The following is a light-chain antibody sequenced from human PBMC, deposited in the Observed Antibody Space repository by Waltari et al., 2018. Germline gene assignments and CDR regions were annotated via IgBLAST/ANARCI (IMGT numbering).Light chain of an antibody. V-gene: IGLV2-14*03. CDR1: SSDVGGSNH. Sequence: QSALTQPASVSASPGQSITISCTGTSSDVGGSNHVSWYQQHPGKAPKLIIYDVSSRPSGVSNRFFGSKSGNTASLTISGLQAEDEAVYFCSSYSTSITPYVFGTGTKVTVL. CDR2: DVS. CDR3: SSYSTSITPYV. J-gene: IGLJ1*01.